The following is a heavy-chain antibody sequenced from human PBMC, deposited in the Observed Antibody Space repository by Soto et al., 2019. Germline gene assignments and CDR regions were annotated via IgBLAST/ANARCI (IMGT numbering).Heavy chain of an antibody. V-gene: IGHV3-48*02. Sequence: EVQLVESGGGLVQPGGSLRLSYAASGFTFSLYSMNWVRQAPGKGLEWVSYIGSDGSTIYYADSVKGRFTITRDSAKKSLFLQMNSLRDEDTAVYYCAITTLGTWTGYDHWGQGALVSVSS. CDR3: AITTLGTWTGYDH. D-gene: IGHD1-1*01. CDR2: IGSDGSTI. CDR1: GFTFSLYS. J-gene: IGHJ4*02.